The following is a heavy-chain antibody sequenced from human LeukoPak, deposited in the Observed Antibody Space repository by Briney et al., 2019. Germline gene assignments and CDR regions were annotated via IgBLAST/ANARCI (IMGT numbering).Heavy chain of an antibody. CDR3: ARAGGYYPFDY. D-gene: IGHD3-22*01. CDR1: GYTFTSYD. CDR2: MNPNSGNT. Sequence: ASVTVSCKASGYTFTSYDINWVRQATGQGLEWMGWMNPNSGNTGYAQKLQGRVTMTTDTSTSTAYMELRSLRSDDTAVYYCARAGGYYPFDYWGQGTLVTVSS. V-gene: IGHV1-8*01. J-gene: IGHJ4*02.